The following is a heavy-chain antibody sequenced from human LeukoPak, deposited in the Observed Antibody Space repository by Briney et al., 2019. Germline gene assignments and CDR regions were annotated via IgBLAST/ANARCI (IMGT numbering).Heavy chain of an antibody. V-gene: IGHV1-2*02. CDR3: ARDYRLESGFRYGLGY. CDR2: INPNNGAT. Sequence: ASVKVSCKASGYTFNDHFMHWLRQAPGQGLEWMGWINPNNGATNYVQKFQARVTMTRDTSITQASLELGSLSSDDTAVYSCARDYRLESGFRYGLGYWGQGTLLTVSS. J-gene: IGHJ4*02. D-gene: IGHD5-18*01. CDR1: GYTFNDHF.